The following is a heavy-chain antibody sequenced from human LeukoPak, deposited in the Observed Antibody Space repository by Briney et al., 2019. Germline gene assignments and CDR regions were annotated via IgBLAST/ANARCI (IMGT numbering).Heavy chain of an antibody. J-gene: IGHJ4*02. Sequence: SETLSLTCTVSGGSISSSSYYWGWIRQPPGKGLEWIGYIYYRGSTNYNPSLKSRVTISIDTSKNQVSLKLSSVTAADTAVYYCARGKMDFDYWGQGTLVTVSS. CDR1: GGSISSSSYY. CDR2: IYYRGST. D-gene: IGHD5-24*01. V-gene: IGHV4-61*05. CDR3: ARGKMDFDY.